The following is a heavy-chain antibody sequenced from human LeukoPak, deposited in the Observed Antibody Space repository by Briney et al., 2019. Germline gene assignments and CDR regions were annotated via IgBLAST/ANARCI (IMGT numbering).Heavy chain of an antibody. CDR1: GFTVGSIH. Sequence: GGSLRLSCAVSGFTVGSIHMAWVRQTPGKGLEWVSVIYNGDNTYYPDSVRGRFTISRDNSKNTLYLQMNSLRAEDTAVYYCARASRWLASDYWGQGTLVTVSS. J-gene: IGHJ4*02. CDR2: IYNGDNT. D-gene: IGHD6-19*01. V-gene: IGHV3-66*01. CDR3: ARASRWLASDY.